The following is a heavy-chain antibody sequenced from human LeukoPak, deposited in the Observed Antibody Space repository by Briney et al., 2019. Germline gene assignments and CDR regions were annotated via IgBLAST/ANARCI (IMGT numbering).Heavy chain of an antibody. D-gene: IGHD2-2*01. CDR1: GDNFSSYV. V-gene: IGHV1-69*04. Sequence: SVKVSCKASGDNFSSYVLTWVRQVPGQGLEWMGRIIPTLNVANFAQKFRGRVSITADKSTSTAYMELSSLRSEDTAVYYCARSYSPRSSTSCLPPDYWGQGTLVTVSS. CDR3: ARSYSPRSSTSCLPPDY. CDR2: IIPTLNVA. J-gene: IGHJ4*02.